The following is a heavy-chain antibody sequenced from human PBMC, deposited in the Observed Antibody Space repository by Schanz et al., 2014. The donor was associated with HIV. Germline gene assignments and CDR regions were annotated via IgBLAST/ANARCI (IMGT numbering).Heavy chain of an antibody. D-gene: IGHD2-2*01. CDR3: AKSRYELHWLDS. J-gene: IGHJ5*01. Sequence: QLQLAQSGAEVKKPGASVKVSCKASGYTFTDFFIHWVRQAPGQGLEWMGWIKPNDGVTKFARRFQGRVSMTRDTSLNTGYLELSGLKYDDTALYYCAKSRYELHWLDSWGQGTLVTVSS. CDR1: GYTFTDFF. V-gene: IGHV1-2*02. CDR2: IKPNDGVT.